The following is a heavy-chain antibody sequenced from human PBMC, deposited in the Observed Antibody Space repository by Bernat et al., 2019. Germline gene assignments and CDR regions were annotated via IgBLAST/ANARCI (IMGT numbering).Heavy chain of an antibody. CDR1: GVTFSNYG. Sequence: QAQLVESGGGVVQPGGSLRLSCAASGVTFSNYGFHWVRQAPGKGLEWVAVIWFDARNKYYADSVKGRFTIYRDNSNSTLYLQMNSRRAEDTAVYFWARKTSRRGFYGMDVWGQGTTVTVS. CDR2: IWFDARNK. V-gene: IGHV3-33*01. CDR3: ARKTSRRGFYGMDV. J-gene: IGHJ6*02.